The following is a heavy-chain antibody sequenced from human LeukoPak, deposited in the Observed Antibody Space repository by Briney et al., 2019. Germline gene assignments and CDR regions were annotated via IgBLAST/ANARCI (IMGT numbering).Heavy chain of an antibody. D-gene: IGHD2-21*02. V-gene: IGHV4-39*07. CDR3: ARQRGQAGDPVGR. Sequence: SEALSLTCTVSGGSISPNDFYWGGLRQAPGKGLEWIGTIYYYGNTYYNPSLKSRVTISVDTSKNQFSLNLTSVTAADTAVYYCARQRGQAGDPVGRWGQGTLVTVSS. CDR1: GGSISPNDFY. CDR2: IYYYGNT. J-gene: IGHJ4*02.